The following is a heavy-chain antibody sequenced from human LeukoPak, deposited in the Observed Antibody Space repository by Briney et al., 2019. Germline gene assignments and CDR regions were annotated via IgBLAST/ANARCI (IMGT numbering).Heavy chain of an antibody. CDR2: INPNSGGT. V-gene: IGHV1-2*02. D-gene: IGHD1-26*01. Sequence: ASVKVSCKASGYTFTGYYMHWVRQAPGQGLEWMGWINPNSGGTNYAQKFQGRVTMTRDTSISTAYMELSRLRSDDTAVYYCARGSLVGTTFDYFDYWGQGTLITVSS. CDR3: ARGSLVGTTFDYFDY. J-gene: IGHJ4*02. CDR1: GYTFTGYY.